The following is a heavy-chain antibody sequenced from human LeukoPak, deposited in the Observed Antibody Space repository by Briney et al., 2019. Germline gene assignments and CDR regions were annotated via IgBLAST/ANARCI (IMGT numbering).Heavy chain of an antibody. CDR1: GGTFSSYA. Sequence: GSSVKVPCKASGGTFSSYAISWVRQAPGQGLEWMGRIIPIFGTANYAQKFQGRVTITTDESTSTAYMELSSLRSEDTAVYYCARGGYCGGGSCYFHFDYWGQGTLVTVSS. CDR2: IIPIFGTA. J-gene: IGHJ4*02. D-gene: IGHD2-15*01. V-gene: IGHV1-69*05. CDR3: ARGGYCGGGSCYFHFDY.